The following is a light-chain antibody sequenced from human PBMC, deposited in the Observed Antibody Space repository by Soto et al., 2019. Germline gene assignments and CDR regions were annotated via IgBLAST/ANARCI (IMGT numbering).Light chain of an antibody. Sequence: EIVLTQSPGTLSLSPGERATLSCRASQSVSSTSLAWYQQKPGQAPRLLIYGASSRATGIPDRFSGSGSGTAFTLTISRLEPEDFAVYYCQQYGSSPLYTFGQGTKLEIK. J-gene: IGKJ2*01. CDR3: QQYGSSPLYT. CDR1: QSVSSTS. CDR2: GAS. V-gene: IGKV3-20*01.